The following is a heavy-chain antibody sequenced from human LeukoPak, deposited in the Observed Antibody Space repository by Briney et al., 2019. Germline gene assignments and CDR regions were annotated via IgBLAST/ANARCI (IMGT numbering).Heavy chain of an antibody. CDR2: VKSDGTAT. Sequence: GSLRLSCAASGFTFSIYWMSWVRQAPGTGLVWVSSVKSDGTATNYADSVKGRFTISRDNAKNTLYLQMNSLRVEDTAVYYCVRKFATGDWGQGTLVTVSS. D-gene: IGHD1-14*01. V-gene: IGHV3-74*01. CDR1: GFTFSIYW. J-gene: IGHJ4*02. CDR3: VRKFATGD.